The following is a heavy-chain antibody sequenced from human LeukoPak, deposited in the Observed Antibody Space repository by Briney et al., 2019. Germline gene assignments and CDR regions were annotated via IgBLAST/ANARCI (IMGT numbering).Heavy chain of an antibody. CDR1: GFTFSSYI. J-gene: IGHJ4*02. Sequence: GGSLRLSCAASGFTFSSYIMNWVRQAPGKGLEWVASITSGSSYIYYADSVKGRFTISRDNAKNSLYLQMNSLRAADTAVYYCARDHDRYCSGASRSDFDYWGQGTLVTVSS. V-gene: IGHV3-21*01. CDR2: ITSGSSYI. CDR3: ARDHDRYCSGASRSDFDY. D-gene: IGHD2-15*01.